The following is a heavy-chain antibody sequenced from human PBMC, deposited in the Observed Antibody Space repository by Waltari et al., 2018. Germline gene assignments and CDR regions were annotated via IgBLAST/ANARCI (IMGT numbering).Heavy chain of an antibody. CDR2: INSGGGST. CDR3: AKVSMTRHYYFDY. D-gene: IGHD3-22*01. J-gene: IGHJ4*02. Sequence: EVQLAESGGGLVQPGGSLRLSCAASGFTFSHYWMHWVRQAPGKGLVWVSRINSGGGSTSYADSVKGRFTISRDNAKNTLYLQMNSLRAEDTAVYYCAKVSMTRHYYFDYWGQGTLVTVSS. CDR1: GFTFSHYW. V-gene: IGHV3-74*01.